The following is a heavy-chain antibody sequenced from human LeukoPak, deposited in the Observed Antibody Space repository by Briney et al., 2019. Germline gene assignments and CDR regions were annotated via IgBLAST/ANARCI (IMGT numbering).Heavy chain of an antibody. Sequence: GGSLRLSCAASGFTFDDYGMSWVRQAPGKGLEWVSGVNWNGGSTGYADSVKGRFTISRDNAKNSLYLQMNSLRAEGTALYYCARDPPSSGSYWGEAPSMDVWGKGTTVTVSS. CDR3: ARDPPSSGSYWGEAPSMDV. CDR1: GFTFDDYG. J-gene: IGHJ6*03. V-gene: IGHV3-20*04. CDR2: VNWNGGST. D-gene: IGHD1-26*01.